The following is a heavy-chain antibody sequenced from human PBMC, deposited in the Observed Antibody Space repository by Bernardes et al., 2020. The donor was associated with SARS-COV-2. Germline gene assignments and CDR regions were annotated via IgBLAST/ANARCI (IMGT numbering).Heavy chain of an antibody. Sequence: GGSLRLSCAASEFTFSSYRMNWVRQAPGKGLEWVSSISSSSSYIYYAEAVKGRFTISRDNTKNSLYLQMNSLRAEDTAVYYCARDTTYYDILTGYYPSYFDYWGQGTLVTVSS. CDR1: EFTFSSYR. D-gene: IGHD3-9*01. V-gene: IGHV3-21*01. CDR2: ISSSSSYI. CDR3: ARDTTYYDILTGYYPSYFDY. J-gene: IGHJ4*02.